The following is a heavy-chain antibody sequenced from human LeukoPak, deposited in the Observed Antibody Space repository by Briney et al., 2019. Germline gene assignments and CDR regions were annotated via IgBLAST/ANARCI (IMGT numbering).Heavy chain of an antibody. CDR2: IIPIFGTA. Sequence: SVKVSCKASGGTFSSYAISWVRQAPGQGLEWMGGIIPIFGTANYAQKFQGRVTITADESTSTAYMELSSLRSEDTAVYYCARENTAMVYYFDYWGQGTLVTISS. V-gene: IGHV1-69*01. D-gene: IGHD5-18*01. J-gene: IGHJ4*02. CDR3: ARENTAMVYYFDY. CDR1: GGTFSSYA.